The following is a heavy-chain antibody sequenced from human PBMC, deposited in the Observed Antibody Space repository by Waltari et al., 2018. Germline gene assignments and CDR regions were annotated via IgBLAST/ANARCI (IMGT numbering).Heavy chain of an antibody. CDR3: ARVWSDSSGYDAFDI. V-gene: IGHV1-69*12. CDR1: GGTFSSYP. D-gene: IGHD6-19*01. J-gene: IGHJ3*02. Sequence: QVQLVQSGAEVKKPGSSVKVSCKASGGTFSSYPISWMRQAHGKGLEWMGGIIPIFGTANYAQKFQGRVTITADESTSTAYMELSSLRSEDTAVYYCARVWSDSSGYDAFDIWGQGTMVTVSS. CDR2: IIPIFGTA.